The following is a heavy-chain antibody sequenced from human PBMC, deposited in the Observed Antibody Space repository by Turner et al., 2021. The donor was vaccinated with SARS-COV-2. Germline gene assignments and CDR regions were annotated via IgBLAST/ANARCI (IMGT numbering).Heavy chain of an antibody. J-gene: IGHJ4*02. D-gene: IGHD1-7*01. CDR1: GFTFSSYA. V-gene: IGHV3-23*01. Sequence: EVQLLESGGAWLQPGGSLRLSCAASGFTFSSYAMNWVRQAPGKGLEWVSAISIGGGTTYYADSVKGRFTISRDDPKNTLYLQMNSLRAEDTALYYCAKVGNLGGQGTLVTVSS. CDR3: AKVGNL. CDR2: ISIGGGTT.